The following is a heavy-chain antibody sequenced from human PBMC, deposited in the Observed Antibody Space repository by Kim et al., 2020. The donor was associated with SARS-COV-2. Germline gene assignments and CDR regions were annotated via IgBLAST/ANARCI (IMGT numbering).Heavy chain of an antibody. Sequence: GGSLRLSCAASGFTFSSYAMSWVRQAPGKGLEWVSAISGSGGSTYYADSVKGRFTISRDNSKNTLYLQMNSLRAEDTAVYYCAKDEEDHMVRGVYDYWGQGTLVTVSS. CDR1: GFTFSSYA. D-gene: IGHD3-10*01. J-gene: IGHJ4*02. CDR3: AKDEEDHMVRGVYDY. V-gene: IGHV3-23*01. CDR2: ISGSGGST.